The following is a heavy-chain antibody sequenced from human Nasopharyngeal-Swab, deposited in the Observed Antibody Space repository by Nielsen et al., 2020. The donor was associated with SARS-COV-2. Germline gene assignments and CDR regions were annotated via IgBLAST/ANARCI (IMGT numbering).Heavy chain of an antibody. D-gene: IGHD5-12*01. V-gene: IGHV3-53*04. CDR3: ARELGRGYSGYDNYYGMDV. CDR2: IYSGGST. J-gene: IGHJ6*02. Sequence: VRQAPGKGLEWASVIYSGGSTYYADSVKGRFTISRHNSKNTLYLQMNSLRAEDTAVYYCARELGRGYSGYDNYYGMDVWGQGTTVTVSS.